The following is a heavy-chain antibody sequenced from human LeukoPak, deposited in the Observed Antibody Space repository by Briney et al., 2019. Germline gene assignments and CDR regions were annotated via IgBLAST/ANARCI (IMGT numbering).Heavy chain of an antibody. J-gene: IGHJ4*02. V-gene: IGHV3-30-3*01. CDR1: GFIFSSNN. Sequence: GGSLRLSCEASGFIFSSNNIHWVRQAPGKGLEWVAAISSDGNNEYYADSVKGRFTISRDNSKNTVYLQMNSLRVEDTAIYYCAGPGGDRAFDYCGQGTLVTVSS. CDR2: ISSDGNNE. CDR3: AGPGGDRAFDY. D-gene: IGHD2-21*02.